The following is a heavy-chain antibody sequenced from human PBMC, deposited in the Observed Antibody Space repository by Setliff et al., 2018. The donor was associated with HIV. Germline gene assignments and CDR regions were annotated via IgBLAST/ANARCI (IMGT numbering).Heavy chain of an antibody. V-gene: IGHV1-69*06. Sequence: AASVKVSCKASGDTFSNYAISWVRQAPGQGLEWMGGIIPIFGTANYAQKFEGRVTITADKSTSTAYMEVNSLRFEDTAVYYCARVFYYSAGSYSLDYWGQETLVTVSS. CDR1: GDTFSNYA. J-gene: IGHJ4*01. D-gene: IGHD3-10*01. CDR3: ARVFYYSAGSYSLDY. CDR2: IIPIFGTA.